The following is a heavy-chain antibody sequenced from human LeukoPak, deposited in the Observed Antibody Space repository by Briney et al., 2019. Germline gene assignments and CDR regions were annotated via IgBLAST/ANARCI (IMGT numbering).Heavy chain of an antibody. J-gene: IGHJ5*02. V-gene: IGHV1-2*02. CDR1: GYTFTGYY. CDR3: ARDADSTTVTRYLRDKNWFDP. CDR2: INPNSGGT. D-gene: IGHD4-17*01. Sequence: VASVKVSCKASGYTFTGYYMHWVRQAPGQGLEWMGWINPNSGGTNYAQKFQGRVTMTRDTSISTAYMELSRLRSDDTAVYYCARDADSTTVTRYLRDKNWFDPWGQGTLVTVSS.